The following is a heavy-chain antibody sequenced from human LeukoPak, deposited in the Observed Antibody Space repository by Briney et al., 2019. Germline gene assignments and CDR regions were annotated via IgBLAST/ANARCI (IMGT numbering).Heavy chain of an antibody. CDR2: IIPIFGTA. Sequence: SVKVSCKASGGTFSSYAISWVRQAPGQGLEWMGGIIPIFGTANYAQKFQGRVTITTDESTSTAYMELSSLRSEDTAVYYCAWTNGGCSSTSCFNWFDPWGQGTLVTVSS. J-gene: IGHJ5*02. D-gene: IGHD2-2*01. CDR1: GGTFSSYA. CDR3: AWTNGGCSSTSCFNWFDP. V-gene: IGHV1-69*05.